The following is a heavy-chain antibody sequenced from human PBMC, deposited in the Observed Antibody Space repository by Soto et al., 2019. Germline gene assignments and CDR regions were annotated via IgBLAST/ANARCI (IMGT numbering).Heavy chain of an antibody. D-gene: IGHD6-6*01. V-gene: IGHV6-1*01. J-gene: IGHJ6*02. CDR2: TYYRSKWYN. CDR1: GDSVSSNSAA. Sequence: SQTLSLTCAISGDSVSSNSAAWNWIRQSPSRGLEWLGMTYYRSKWYNDYAGSVRSRITINPDTSKNQFSLQLNSVTPEDTAVYYCASEGSSRWGMDVWGQGTTVTVSS. CDR3: ASEGSSRWGMDV.